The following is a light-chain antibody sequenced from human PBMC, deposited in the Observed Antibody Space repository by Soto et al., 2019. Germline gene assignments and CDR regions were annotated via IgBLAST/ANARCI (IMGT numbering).Light chain of an antibody. CDR1: QPVNSGY. Sequence: IVLTQSPGTLSLSPGEGATLSCRASQPVNSGYLAWYQQKPDQAPRLLMYGVSTRDTGIPDRFSGSGAGTDFTLTISRLEPGDFAVYYCQVYGSSPKTFGQGTKVDIK. J-gene: IGKJ1*01. CDR3: QVYGSSPKT. CDR2: GVS. V-gene: IGKV3-20*01.